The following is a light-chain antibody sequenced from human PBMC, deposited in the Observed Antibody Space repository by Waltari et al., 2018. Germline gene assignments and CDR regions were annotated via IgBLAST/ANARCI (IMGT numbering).Light chain of an antibody. CDR2: EVS. CDR3: CSYAGNSVV. CDR1: SSDVGGYNY. Sequence: QSALTQPPSASGSPGQSVTISCTGTSSDVGGYNYVSWYQQHPGKAPKVMIYEVSKRPSGVSDRFSRSKSGNTSSLTVAGLQAEDEAYYDCCSYAGNSVVFGGGTKLTVL. J-gene: IGLJ2*01. V-gene: IGLV2-8*01.